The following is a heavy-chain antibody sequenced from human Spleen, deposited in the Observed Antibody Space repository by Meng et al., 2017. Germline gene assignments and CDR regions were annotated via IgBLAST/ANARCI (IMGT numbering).Heavy chain of an antibody. CDR2: LNPRAGGT. CDR3: ARVGDYAAFDS. D-gene: IGHD4-17*01. Sequence: VQLVQAGAEVKKPGASVRVSCTASGYTFSTSAITWVRQAPGQGLEWMALLNPRAGGTSYAQKFQGRVTVTRDTSTSTAYMELSSLTSEDTALYYCARVGDYAAFDSWGQGTLVTVSS. CDR1: GYTFSTSA. J-gene: IGHJ4*02. V-gene: IGHV1-46*01.